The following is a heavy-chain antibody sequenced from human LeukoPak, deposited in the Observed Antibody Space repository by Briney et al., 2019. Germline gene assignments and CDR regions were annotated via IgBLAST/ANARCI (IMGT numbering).Heavy chain of an antibody. CDR1: GFTFSSSW. CDR2: IYSDNT. CDR3: ARRAGAYSHPYDY. Sequence: GGSLRLSCVASGFTFSSSWMTWVRQAPGKGLEWVSFIYSDNTHYSDSVKGRFTISRDNSKNTLYLQMNSLRAEDTAVYYCARRAGAYSHPYDYWGQGTLVTVSS. D-gene: IGHD4/OR15-4a*01. J-gene: IGHJ4*02. V-gene: IGHV3-53*01.